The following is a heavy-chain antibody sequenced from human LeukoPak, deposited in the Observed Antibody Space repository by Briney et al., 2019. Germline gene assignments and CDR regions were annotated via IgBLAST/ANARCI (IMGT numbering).Heavy chain of an antibody. CDR3: ARGRYDSSGSYSLFDY. Sequence: GGSLRLSCAASGFTFSNYWMNWIRQAPGKGLEWVANIQGDGSLKQYVDSVKGRFSISRDNAKNTLYLQMNSLRGEDTAVYYCARGRYDSSGSYSLFDYWGQGTLVTVSS. D-gene: IGHD3-22*01. CDR1: GFTFSNYW. CDR2: IQGDGSLK. J-gene: IGHJ4*02. V-gene: IGHV3-7*01.